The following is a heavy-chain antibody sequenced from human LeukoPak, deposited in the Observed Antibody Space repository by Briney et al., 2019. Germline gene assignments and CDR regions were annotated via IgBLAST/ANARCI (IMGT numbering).Heavy chain of an antibody. J-gene: IGHJ4*02. Sequence: SETLSLTCTVSGGSISSYYWSWIRQPPGKGLEWIGYIYYSGSTYYNPSLKSRVTISVDTSKNQFSLKLSSVTAADTAVYYCARHDSAPQGTVTTFLFDYWGQGTLVTVSS. CDR1: GGSISSYY. V-gene: IGHV4-59*08. D-gene: IGHD4-17*01. CDR2: IYYSGST. CDR3: ARHDSAPQGTVTTFLFDY.